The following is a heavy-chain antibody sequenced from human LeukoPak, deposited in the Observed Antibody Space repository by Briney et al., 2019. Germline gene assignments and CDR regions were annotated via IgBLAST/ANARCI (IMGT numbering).Heavy chain of an antibody. CDR3: ARVDYSNYGFNWFDP. CDR1: GGSISSGGYY. Sequence: SQTLSLTCTVSGGSISSGGYYWIWIRQHPGQSLEWFGYIYYSGSTYYNPSLKSRVTISVDTSKNQFSLKLSSVTAADTAVYYCARVDYSNYGFNWFDPWGQGTLVTVSS. V-gene: IGHV4-31*03. CDR2: IYYSGST. D-gene: IGHD4-11*01. J-gene: IGHJ5*02.